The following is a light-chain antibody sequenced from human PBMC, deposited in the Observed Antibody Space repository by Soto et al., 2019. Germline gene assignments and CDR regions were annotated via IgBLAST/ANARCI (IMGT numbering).Light chain of an antibody. J-gene: IGKJ5*01. CDR2: DAS. V-gene: IGKV3-11*01. CDR3: QQRSNWPRT. CDR1: QSVSSY. Sequence: EIVLTQSPATLSLSPGERATLSCRASQSVSSYLAWYQQKPGQAPRLLIYDASNSATGIPARFSGSGSGTDFTRTISSLETEDFAVYYCQQRSNWPRTFGQGTRLEIK.